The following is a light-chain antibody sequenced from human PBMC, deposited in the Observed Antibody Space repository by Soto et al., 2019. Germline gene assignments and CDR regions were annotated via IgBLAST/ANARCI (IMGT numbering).Light chain of an antibody. CDR2: GAS. J-gene: IGKJ1*01. Sequence: EIVLTQSPGTLTLSPGERATLSCRASQSVSSSYLAWYQQKPGQAPRLLIYGASSRATAIPDRFSGSGSGTVFTLTISRLEPEDFAVYYCQQYDSSPPWTFGHGTKVEIK. CDR3: QQYDSSPPWT. CDR1: QSVSSSY. V-gene: IGKV3-20*01.